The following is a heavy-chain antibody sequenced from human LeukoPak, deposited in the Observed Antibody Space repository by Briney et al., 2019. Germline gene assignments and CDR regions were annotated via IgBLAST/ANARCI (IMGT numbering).Heavy chain of an antibody. CDR1: GGTFSSYA. Sequence: SVKVSCKASGGTFSSYAISWVRQAPGQGLEWMGRIIPIVGTSNYAQSFQGRVTITADKSTSIVYMDLSSLRSEDTAVYYCALEGRRDGYNLMTDWFDPWGQGTLVTVSS. J-gene: IGHJ5*02. CDR3: ALEGRRDGYNLMTDWFDP. CDR2: IIPIVGTS. V-gene: IGHV1-69*04. D-gene: IGHD5-24*01.